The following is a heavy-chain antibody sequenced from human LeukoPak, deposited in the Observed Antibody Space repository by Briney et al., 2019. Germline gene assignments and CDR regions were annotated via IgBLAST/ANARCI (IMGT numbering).Heavy chain of an antibody. Sequence: ASVKVSCKASGGTFSSYAISWVRQAPGQGLEWMGGIIPIFGTANYAQKFQGRVTITTDESTSTAYMELSSLRSEDTAVYYCARGWAGGYSYGYYFDYWGQGTLVTVSS. CDR3: ARGWAGGYSYGYYFDY. D-gene: IGHD5-18*01. V-gene: IGHV1-69*05. J-gene: IGHJ4*02. CDR1: GGTFSSYA. CDR2: IIPIFGTA.